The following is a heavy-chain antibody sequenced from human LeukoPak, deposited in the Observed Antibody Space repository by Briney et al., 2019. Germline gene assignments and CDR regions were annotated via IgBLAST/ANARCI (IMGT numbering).Heavy chain of an antibody. Sequence: PSETLSLTCAVYGGSFSGYYWSWIRQPPGKGLEWIGEINHSGSTNYNPSLKSRVTISVDTSKNQFSLKLSSVTAADTAVYYCARQGKAKKPAGYSGGCFPYGGQETLVTVSS. D-gene: IGHD6-19*01. V-gene: IGHV4-34*01. CDR3: ARQGKAKKPAGYSGGCFPY. J-gene: IGHJ4*02. CDR1: GGSFSGYY. CDR2: INHSGST.